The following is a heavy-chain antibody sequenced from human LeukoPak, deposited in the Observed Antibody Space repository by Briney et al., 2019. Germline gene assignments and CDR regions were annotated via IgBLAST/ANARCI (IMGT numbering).Heavy chain of an antibody. Sequence: GGSLRLSCTASGFPFSNYAMNWVRQTPGEGVEWVALISFDGGKIYYADSVKGRFTISRDNSKNTLFLQMNSLTVEDTAVYYCARDPAKGAATYFDYWGQGTLVTVSS. D-gene: IGHD2-15*01. CDR3: ARDPAKGAATYFDY. J-gene: IGHJ4*02. CDR1: GFPFSNYA. CDR2: ISFDGGKI. V-gene: IGHV3-30*04.